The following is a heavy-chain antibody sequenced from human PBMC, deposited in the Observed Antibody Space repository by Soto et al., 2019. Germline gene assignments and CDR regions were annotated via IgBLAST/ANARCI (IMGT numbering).Heavy chain of an antibody. Sequence: PSETLSLTCTVSGGSISSGDYYWSWIRQPPGTGLEWIGYIYYSGSTYYNPSLESRVTISVDTSKNQFSLKLSSVTAADTAVYYWARADSSGYSYFAYWGQGSLVTVSP. CDR1: GGSISSGDYY. D-gene: IGHD3-22*01. V-gene: IGHV4-30-4*01. J-gene: IGHJ4*02. CDR2: IYYSGST. CDR3: ARADSSGYSYFAY.